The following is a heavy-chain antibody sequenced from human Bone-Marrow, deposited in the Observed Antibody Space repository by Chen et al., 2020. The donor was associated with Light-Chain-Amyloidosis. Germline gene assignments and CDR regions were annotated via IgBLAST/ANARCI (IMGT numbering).Heavy chain of an antibody. V-gene: IGHV3-23*01. CDR1: FAFSSYA. D-gene: IGHD3-9*01. Sequence: FAFSSYAMSWVRQAPGKGLEWVSTISGSGGSRYYGDSVKGRLTISRDNSKNALFLQMNSLRAEDTAVYYCAKDISYDDILPGYPADAFDIWGQGTMVTVSS. J-gene: IGHJ3*02. CDR2: ISGSGGSR. CDR3: AKDISYDDILPGYPADAFDI.